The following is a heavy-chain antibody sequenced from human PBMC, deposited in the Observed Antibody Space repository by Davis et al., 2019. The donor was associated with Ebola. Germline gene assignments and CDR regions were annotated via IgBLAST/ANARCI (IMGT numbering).Heavy chain of an antibody. CDR2: INHSGST. D-gene: IGHD2-15*01. CDR1: GGSFSGYY. CDR3: ATPWRCSGGSCASRAFDI. J-gene: IGHJ3*02. Sequence: PSETLSLTCAVYGGSFSGYYWSWIRQPPGKGLEWIGEINHSGSTNYNPSLKSRVTISVDTSKNQFSLKLSSVTAADTAVYYCATPWRCSGGSCASRAFDIWGQGTMVTVSS. V-gene: IGHV4-34*01.